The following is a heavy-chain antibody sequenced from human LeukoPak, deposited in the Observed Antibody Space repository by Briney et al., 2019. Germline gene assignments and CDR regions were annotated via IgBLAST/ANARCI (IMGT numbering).Heavy chain of an antibody. D-gene: IGHD2-8*01. V-gene: IGHV1-2*02. J-gene: IGHJ5*02. CDR2: INPNSGGT. Sequence: GASVKVSCKASGYTFTAYYMYWVRQAPGQGLEWMGWINPNSGGTNYAQKFQGRVTMTRDTSISTAYMELSRLRSDDTAVYYCARDMLGHYNWFDPWGQGTLVTVSS. CDR1: GYTFTAYY. CDR3: ARDMLGHYNWFDP.